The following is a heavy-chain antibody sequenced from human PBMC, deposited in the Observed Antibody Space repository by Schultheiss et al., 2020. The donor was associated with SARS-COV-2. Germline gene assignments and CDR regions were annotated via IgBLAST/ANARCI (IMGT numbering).Heavy chain of an antibody. J-gene: IGHJ6*02. CDR1: GGSISSGGYY. CDR2: IYYSGST. Sequence: SETLSLTCTVSGGSISSGGYYWSWIRQHPGKGLEWIGYIYYSGSTYYNPSLKSRVTISVDTSKNQFSLKLSSVTAADTAVYYCARVGATIIYYGMDVWGQGTTVTVSS. D-gene: IGHD5-12*01. V-gene: IGHV4-31*03. CDR3: ARVGATIIYYGMDV.